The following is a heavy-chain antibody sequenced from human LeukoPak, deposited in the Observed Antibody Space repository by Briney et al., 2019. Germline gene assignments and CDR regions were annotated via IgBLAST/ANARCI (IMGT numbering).Heavy chain of an antibody. CDR1: GYTFTSYY. D-gene: IGHD3-9*01. V-gene: IGHV1-46*01. CDR3: ARVVRLGVLRYFDPPYYFDY. J-gene: IGHJ4*02. CDR2: INPSGGST. Sequence: ASVKVSCKASGYTFTSYYMRWVRQAPGQGLEWMGIINPSGGSTSYAQKFQGRVTMTRDTSTSTVYMELSSLRSEDTAVYYCARVVRLGVLRYFDPPYYFDYWGQGTLVTVSS.